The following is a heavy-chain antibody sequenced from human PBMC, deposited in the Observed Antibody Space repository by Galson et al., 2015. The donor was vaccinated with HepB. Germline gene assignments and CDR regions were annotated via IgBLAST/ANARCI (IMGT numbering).Heavy chain of an antibody. Sequence: QSGAEVKKPGESLRISCKGSGYSFTSYWISWVRQMPGKGLEWMGRIDPSDSYTNYSPSFQGHVTISADKSISTAYLQWSSPKASDTAMYYCARHASSSTFGGVIVIVYYYYGMDVWGQGTTVTVSS. J-gene: IGHJ6*02. CDR3: ARHASSSTFGGVIVIVYYYYGMDV. CDR1: GYSFTSYW. V-gene: IGHV5-10-1*01. D-gene: IGHD3-16*02. CDR2: IDPSDSYT.